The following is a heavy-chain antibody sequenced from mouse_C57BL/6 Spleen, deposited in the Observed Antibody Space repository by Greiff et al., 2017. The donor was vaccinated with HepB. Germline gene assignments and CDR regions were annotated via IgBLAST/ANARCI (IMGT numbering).Heavy chain of an antibody. D-gene: IGHD2-3*01. CDR2: ISDGGSYT. CDR3: ARGMYGYYPFAY. CDR1: GFTFSSYA. V-gene: IGHV5-4*01. J-gene: IGHJ3*01. Sequence: EVQLVESGGGLVKPGGSLKLSCAASGFTFSSYAMSWVRQTPEKRLEWVATISDGGSYTYYPDNVKGRFTISRDNAKNNLYLQMSHLKSEDTAMYYCARGMYGYYPFAYWGQGTLVTVSA.